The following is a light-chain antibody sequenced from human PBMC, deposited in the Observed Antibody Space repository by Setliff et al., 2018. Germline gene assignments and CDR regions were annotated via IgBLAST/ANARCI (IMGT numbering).Light chain of an antibody. CDR2: DVN. CDR1: SSDIGGYRY. CDR3: SSYRSGDTGFFGTGTRV. V-gene: IGLV2-14*03. Sequence: QSALTQPASVSGSPGQSITITCTGTSSDIGGYRYVSRYQQHPGKAPRLMIYDVNNRPSGVSNRFSGSKSGNTASLTISGLQADDEADYFCSSYRSGDTGFFGTGTRVLGTGTKV. J-gene: IGLJ1*01.